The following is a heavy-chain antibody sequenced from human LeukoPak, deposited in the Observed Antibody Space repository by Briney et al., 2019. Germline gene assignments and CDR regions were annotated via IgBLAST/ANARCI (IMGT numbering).Heavy chain of an antibody. J-gene: IGHJ5*02. V-gene: IGHV4-34*01. CDR2: INHSGST. CDR3: AREVLLWSVELSYNWFDP. D-gene: IGHD3-10*01. Sequence: SETLSLTCAAYGGSFSGYYCSWIRQPPGKGLEWIGEINHSGSTNYNPSLKSRVTISVDTSKNQFSLKLSSVTAADTAVYYCAREVLLWSVELSYNWFDPWGQGTLVTVSS. CDR1: GGSFSGYY.